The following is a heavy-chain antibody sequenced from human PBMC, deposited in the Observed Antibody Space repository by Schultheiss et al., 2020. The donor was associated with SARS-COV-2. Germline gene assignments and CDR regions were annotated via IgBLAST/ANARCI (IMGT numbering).Heavy chain of an antibody. CDR2: IYPGDSDT. D-gene: IGHD5-18*01. Sequence: GESLKISCKGSGYSFTNYWIGWVRQMPGKGLEWMGIIYPGDSDTKYRPSFQGQVTISVDKSISTAYLQWSSLKASDNAMYYCASPSGYRYEGGMDVWGQGTTVTVSS. V-gene: IGHV5-51*01. CDR1: GYSFTNYW. J-gene: IGHJ6*02. CDR3: ASPSGYRYEGGMDV.